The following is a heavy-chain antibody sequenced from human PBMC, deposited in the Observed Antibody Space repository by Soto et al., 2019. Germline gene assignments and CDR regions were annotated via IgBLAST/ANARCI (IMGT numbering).Heavy chain of an antibody. CDR3: AREYGSATGMDV. J-gene: IGHJ6*02. Sequence: PSGTLSLTCAFSGDSISSFYWRWARQPPGKGLEWIGNIYYSGCISYNPSLKSRVSISMDTSKNQFSLKLSSVTAADTAVYYCAREYGSATGMDVWGQGTTVTVSS. V-gene: IGHV4-59*04. CDR1: GDSISSFY. D-gene: IGHD6-6*01. CDR2: IYYSGCI.